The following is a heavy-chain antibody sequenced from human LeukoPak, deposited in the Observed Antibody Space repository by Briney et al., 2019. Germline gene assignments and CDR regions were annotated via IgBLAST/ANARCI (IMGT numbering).Heavy chain of an antibody. Sequence: GGSLRLSCAVSGFTFSGSAMHWVRQASGKGLDWVGRIGSRADTYATTYAASVKGRFTISRDDSKNTAYLQMNNLETEDTAVYYCLVEPTYYVDVWGKGTAVTVSS. CDR1: GFTFSGSA. CDR3: LVEPTYYVDV. CDR2: IGSRADTYAT. V-gene: IGHV3-73*01. J-gene: IGHJ6*03.